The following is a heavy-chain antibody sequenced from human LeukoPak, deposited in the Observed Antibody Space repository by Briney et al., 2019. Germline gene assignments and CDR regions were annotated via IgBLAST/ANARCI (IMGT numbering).Heavy chain of an antibody. CDR3: ARDKTSTGLVDY. J-gene: IGHJ4*02. D-gene: IGHD2-2*01. V-gene: IGHV4-34*01. Sequence: SETLSLTCAVYGGSFSGYYWSWIRQPPGKGLEWIGEINHSGSTNYNPSLKSRVTISVDTSKNQFSLKLSSVTAADTAVYYCARDKTSTGLVDYWGQGTLVTVSS. CDR2: INHSGST. CDR1: GGSFSGYY.